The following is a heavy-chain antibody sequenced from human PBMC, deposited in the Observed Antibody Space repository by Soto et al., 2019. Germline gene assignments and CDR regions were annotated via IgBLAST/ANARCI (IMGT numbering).Heavy chain of an antibody. CDR3: ARGRGSGSDSYYMVV. CDR1: GYTFSSYD. J-gene: IGHJ6*03. Sequence: QVQLLQSGAEVKKPGASVKVSCKASGYTFSSYDINWVRQATGQGLEWMGWMYPNSGNTGYAQKFQGRVTMTRNTSISTVYMEMSSVISEYTAGYYCARGRGSGSDSYYMVVLGKGTTVTVSS. V-gene: IGHV1-8*01. CDR2: MYPNSGNT. D-gene: IGHD3-10*01.